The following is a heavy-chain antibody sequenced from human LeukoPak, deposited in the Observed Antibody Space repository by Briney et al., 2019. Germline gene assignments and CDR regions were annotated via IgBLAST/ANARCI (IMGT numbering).Heavy chain of an antibody. CDR3: ASYRSSWYYFDY. CDR1: GGSISSYY. V-gene: IGHV4-59*01. D-gene: IGHD6-13*01. J-gene: IGHJ4*02. Sequence: PSETLSLTCTVSGGSISSYYWSWIRQPPGKGLEWIGYIYYSGSTNYNPSLKSRVTISVDTSKNQFSLKLSSVTAADTAVYYCASYRSSWYYFDYWGQGTLVTVSS. CDR2: IYYSGST.